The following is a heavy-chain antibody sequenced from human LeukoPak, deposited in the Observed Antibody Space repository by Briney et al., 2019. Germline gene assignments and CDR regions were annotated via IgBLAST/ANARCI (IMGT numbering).Heavy chain of an antibody. CDR1: GFTFSSYD. Sequence: PGGSLRLSCAASGFTFSSYDMNWVRQAPGKGLEWVSYISSSGSTIYYADSVKGRFTISRDNAKNSLYLQMNSLRAEDTAVYYCAWRAVGAFDIWGQGTMVTVSS. D-gene: IGHD3-10*01. J-gene: IGHJ3*02. CDR2: ISSSGSTI. V-gene: IGHV3-48*03. CDR3: AWRAVGAFDI.